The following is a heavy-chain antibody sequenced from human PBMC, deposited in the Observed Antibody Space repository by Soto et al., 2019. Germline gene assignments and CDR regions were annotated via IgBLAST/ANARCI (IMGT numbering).Heavy chain of an antibody. Sequence: SETLSLTCTVSGGSINNYYWSWIRQTPGKGLEWIANIYHSGRSNYNPSLKSRVIISVDTPNNQFSLTLTSVTAADTAVYYCAKGGLHWRGDWFDPWGQGTPVTVSS. V-gene: IGHV4-59*01. CDR3: AKGGLHWRGDWFDP. J-gene: IGHJ5*02. CDR1: GGSINNYY. D-gene: IGHD1-1*01. CDR2: IYHSGRS.